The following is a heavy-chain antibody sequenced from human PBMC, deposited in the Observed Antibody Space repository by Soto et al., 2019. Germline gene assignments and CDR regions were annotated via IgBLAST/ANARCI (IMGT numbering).Heavy chain of an antibody. CDR3: ASIIHDCGDCAM. D-gene: IGHD4-17*01. V-gene: IGHV1-69*02. CDR2: IIPILGIA. J-gene: IGHJ4*02. Sequence: QVQLVQSGAEVKKPGSSLKVSCKASGGTFSSYTISWVRQYPGQGLEWMGRIIPILGIAYYAQKFQGRVTITADNSTSTAYMELSSVRSEDTAVYYCASIIHDCGDCAMWGQGTLVTVSS. CDR1: GGTFSSYT.